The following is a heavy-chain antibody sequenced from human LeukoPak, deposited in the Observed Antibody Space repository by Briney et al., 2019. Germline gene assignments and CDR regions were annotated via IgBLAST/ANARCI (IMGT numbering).Heavy chain of an antibody. CDR1: GFTFSNYG. J-gene: IGHJ5*02. CDR3: AKDDGIAAANWFDP. Sequence: GGSLRLSCAASGFTFSNYGMSLVRQAPGKGLEWVSTISGSGRSTHYADSVKGRFTISRDNSKNTLYLQMNTLRAEDTAIYYCAKDDGIAAANWFDPWGQGTLVTVSS. D-gene: IGHD6-13*01. CDR2: ISGSGRST. V-gene: IGHV3-23*01.